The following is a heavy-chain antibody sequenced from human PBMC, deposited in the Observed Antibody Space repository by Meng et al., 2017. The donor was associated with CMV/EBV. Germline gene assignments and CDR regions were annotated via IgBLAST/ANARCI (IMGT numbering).Heavy chain of an antibody. V-gene: IGHV3-23*01. CDR2: ISGSGGST. J-gene: IGHJ4*02. D-gene: IGHD3-22*01. CDR3: AKDLGAYYYDSSGPPGGFDY. Sequence: FSSYAMGWVRQAPGKGLEWVSAISGSGGSTYYADSVKGRFTISRDNSKNTLYLQMNSLRAEDTAVYYCAKDLGAYYYDSSGPPGGFDYWGQGTLVTVSS. CDR1: FSSYA.